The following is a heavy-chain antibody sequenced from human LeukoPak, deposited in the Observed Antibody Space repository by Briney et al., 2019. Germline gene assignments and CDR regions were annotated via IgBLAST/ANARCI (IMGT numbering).Heavy chain of an antibody. CDR2: ISGGIT. D-gene: IGHD2-2*01. J-gene: IGHJ4*02. Sequence: PGGSLRLSCAPSGFTFSTYALSWVRQAPGKGLEWVSAISGGITYYADSVKGRFTISRDSAKNTLYLQMNSLRAEDTAVYYCAKEYCSSTTCYGCFDYWGQGTLVTVSS. V-gene: IGHV3-23*01. CDR3: AKEYCSSTTCYGCFDY. CDR1: GFTFSTYA.